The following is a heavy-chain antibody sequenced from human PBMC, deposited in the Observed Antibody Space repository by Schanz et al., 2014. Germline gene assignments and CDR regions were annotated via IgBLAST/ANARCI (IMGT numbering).Heavy chain of an antibody. V-gene: IGHV3-74*01. CDR1: EFTFSSHW. D-gene: IGHD2-21*02. J-gene: IGHJ4*02. CDR2: INSVGSNT. Sequence: EVQVVESGGGLVQPGGSLRLSCAASEFTFSSHWMHWVRQDPGKGLVWVARINSVGSNTDYADSVTGRFTISRDNAKNTLYLQMNTLRAEDTAVYYCVRERTNYGGNSYFFDHWGQGTLVTVSS. CDR3: VRERTNYGGNSYFFDH.